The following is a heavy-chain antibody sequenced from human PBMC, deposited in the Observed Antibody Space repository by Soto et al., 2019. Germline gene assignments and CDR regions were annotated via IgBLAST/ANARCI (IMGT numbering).Heavy chain of an antibody. CDR2: ISGSGIST. CDR3: AKNSESSAYSSFDY. D-gene: IGHD3-22*01. J-gene: IGHJ4*02. V-gene: IGHV3-23*01. CDR1: GVTFSSYA. Sequence: EVQLLESGGGLVQPGGSLRLSCAVSGVTFSSYAMSWVRQAPGKGLEWVSVISGSGISTYYADSVKGRFTISRDNSKNTLYLQMNSLRAEDTAVYYCAKNSESSAYSSFDYWGQGTLVTVYS.